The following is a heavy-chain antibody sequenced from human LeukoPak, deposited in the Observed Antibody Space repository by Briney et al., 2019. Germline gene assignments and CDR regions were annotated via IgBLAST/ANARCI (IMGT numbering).Heavy chain of an antibody. V-gene: IGHV3-74*01. CDR1: GFTFSSYW. D-gene: IGHD3-10*01. CDR2: INNDGSGT. Sequence: GGSLRLSCAASGFTFSSYWMHWVRQAPGKGLVWVSVINNDGSGTNYADSVKGRSTISRDNAKNTLYLQMTSLGAEDTAVYYCVRGGFGHAMDVWGQGTTVTVSS. CDR3: VRGGFGHAMDV. J-gene: IGHJ6*02.